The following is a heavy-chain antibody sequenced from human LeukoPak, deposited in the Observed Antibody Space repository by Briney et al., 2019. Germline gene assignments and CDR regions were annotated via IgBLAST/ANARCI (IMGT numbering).Heavy chain of an antibody. Sequence: GGSLRLSCAASGFTVSSNYMSWVRQAPGKGLEWVSVIYSGGSTYYADSVKGRFTISRDNSKNTLYLQMNSLRAEDTAVYYRAKMYASGWYGENWGQGTLVAVSS. D-gene: IGHD6-19*01. J-gene: IGHJ4*02. CDR3: AKMYASGWYGEN. CDR1: GFTVSSNY. V-gene: IGHV3-53*01. CDR2: IYSGGST.